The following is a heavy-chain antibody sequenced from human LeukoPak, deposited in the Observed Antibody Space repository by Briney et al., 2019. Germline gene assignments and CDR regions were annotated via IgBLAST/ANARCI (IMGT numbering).Heavy chain of an antibody. CDR3: ARVRYFDWLGPFDY. V-gene: IGHV3-48*03. Sequence: GGFLRLSCAASGFTFSNYEMNWVRQAPGKGLEWVSYISDSGTTIYYGDSVKGRFTISRDNAKKSLYLQMNSLRAEDTAVYYCARVRYFDWLGPFDYWGQGTLVTVSS. J-gene: IGHJ4*02. CDR2: ISDSGTTI. CDR1: GFTFSNYE. D-gene: IGHD3-9*01.